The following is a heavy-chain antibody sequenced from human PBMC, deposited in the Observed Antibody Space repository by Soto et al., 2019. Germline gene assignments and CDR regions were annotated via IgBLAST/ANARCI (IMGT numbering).Heavy chain of an antibody. J-gene: IGHJ5*02. Sequence: ASVKVSCTASGYTFTGYYMHWVRQAPGQGLEWMGWINPNSGGTNYAQKFQGWVTMTRDTSISTAYMELSRLRSDDTAVYYCARDLKCSSTSCRNWFDPWGQGTLVTVSS. D-gene: IGHD2-2*01. CDR3: ARDLKCSSTSCRNWFDP. V-gene: IGHV1-2*04. CDR2: INPNSGGT. CDR1: GYTFTGYY.